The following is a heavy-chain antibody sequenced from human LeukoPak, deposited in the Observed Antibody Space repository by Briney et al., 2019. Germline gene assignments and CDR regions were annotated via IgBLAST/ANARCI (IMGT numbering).Heavy chain of an antibody. V-gene: IGHV1-2*06. Sequence: ASVKVSCKASGYTFTGYYMHWVRQAPGQGLEWMGRINPNSGGTNYAQKLQGRVTMTTDASTSTAYMELRSLRSDDTAVYYCARDQGAYYDFWSGYPFYYYYGMDVWGQGTTVTVSS. CDR2: INPNSGGT. D-gene: IGHD3-3*01. CDR1: GYTFTGYY. CDR3: ARDQGAYYDFWSGYPFYYYYGMDV. J-gene: IGHJ6*02.